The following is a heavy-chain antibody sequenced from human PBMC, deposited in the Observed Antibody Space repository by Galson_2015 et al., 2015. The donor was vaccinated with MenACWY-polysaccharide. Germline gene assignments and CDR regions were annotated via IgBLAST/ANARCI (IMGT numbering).Heavy chain of an antibody. CDR1: GYTFISFG. J-gene: IGHJ4*02. V-gene: IGHV1-18*01. CDR2: INTYNGDT. CDR3: ARGPPGYAGSWHPLQY. D-gene: IGHD2-15*01. Sequence: SVKVSCKASGYTFISFGITWVRQAPGQGLEWMGRINTYNGDTISADKIQGRVTMTTDTSTNTAYMVLRNLRSDDTAVYYCARGPPGYAGSWHPLQYWGQGTLVTVSA.